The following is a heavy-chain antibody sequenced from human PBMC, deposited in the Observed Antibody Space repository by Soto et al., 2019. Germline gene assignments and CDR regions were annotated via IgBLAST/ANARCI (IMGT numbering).Heavy chain of an antibody. Sequence: ASETLSLTCTVSGGSISSSSYYWGWIRQPPGKGLEWIGSIYYSGSTYYNPSLKSRVTISVDTSKNQFSLKLSSVTAADTAVYYCARNLRFIDSNWFDPWGQGTLVTVSS. CDR1: GGSISSSSYY. J-gene: IGHJ5*02. V-gene: IGHV4-39*01. CDR2: IYYSGST. CDR3: ARNLRFIDSNWFDP. D-gene: IGHD5-12*01.